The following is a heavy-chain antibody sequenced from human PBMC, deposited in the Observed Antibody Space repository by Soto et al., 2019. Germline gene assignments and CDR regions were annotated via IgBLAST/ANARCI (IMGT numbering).Heavy chain of an antibody. D-gene: IGHD2-21*02. V-gene: IGHV4-59*01. CDR2: MYNTGST. CDR1: GCSICGYY. Sequence: SETLSLTCTVSGCSICGYYWSWIRQPPGKGLEWIGYMYNTGSTVYNPSFKSRVTISVDTSKNQFSLKLNSVTAADTAVYYCARDLWGYCGTDCYPLDVWGQGTTVT. J-gene: IGHJ6*02. CDR3: ARDLWGYCGTDCYPLDV.